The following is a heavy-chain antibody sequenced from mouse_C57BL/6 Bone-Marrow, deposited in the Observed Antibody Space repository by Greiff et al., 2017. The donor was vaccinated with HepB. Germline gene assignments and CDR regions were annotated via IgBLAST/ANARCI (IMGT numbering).Heavy chain of an antibody. J-gene: IGHJ4*01. Sequence: DVQLVESGGGLVQPGGSLKLSCAASGFTFSDYYMYWVRQTPEKRLEWVAYISNGGGSTYYPDTVKGRFTISRDNAKNTLYLQMSRLKSEDTAMYYCARHSSYAMDYWGQGTSVTVSS. CDR3: ARHSSYAMDY. CDR1: GFTFSDYY. CDR2: ISNGGGST. V-gene: IGHV5-12*01.